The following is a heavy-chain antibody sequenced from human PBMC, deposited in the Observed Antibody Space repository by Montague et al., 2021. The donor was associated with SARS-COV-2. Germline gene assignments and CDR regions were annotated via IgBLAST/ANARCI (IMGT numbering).Heavy chain of an antibody. CDR3: ARPGSVSGWFYFDD. CDR2: LSSSGST. Sequence: SETLSLTCIVSGESIDRDTYYWGWIRQSPGKGLEWIGGLSSSGSTYYNPSLRSRVTISMGTSKNHFSLKVNSVTATDTAVYFCARPGSVSGWFYFDDWGQGTLVSVSS. D-gene: IGHD6-19*01. J-gene: IGHJ4*02. V-gene: IGHV4-39*02. CDR1: GESIDRDTYY.